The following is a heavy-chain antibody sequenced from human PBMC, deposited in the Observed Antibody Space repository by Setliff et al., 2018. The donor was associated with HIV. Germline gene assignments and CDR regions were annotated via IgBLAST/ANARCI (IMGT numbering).Heavy chain of an antibody. CDR1: GYSISSGYY. CDR2: IYYSGST. V-gene: IGHV4-38-2*01. CDR3: ARQGGYSGYGFYYYYYYMDV. D-gene: IGHD5-12*01. Sequence: PSETLSLTCAVSGYSISSGYYWGWIRQPPGKGLEWIGRIYYSGSTYYNPSLKSRVTISVDTSKNQFSLKLSSVTAADTAVYYCARQGGYSGYGFYYYYYYMDVWGKGTTVTVSS. J-gene: IGHJ6*03.